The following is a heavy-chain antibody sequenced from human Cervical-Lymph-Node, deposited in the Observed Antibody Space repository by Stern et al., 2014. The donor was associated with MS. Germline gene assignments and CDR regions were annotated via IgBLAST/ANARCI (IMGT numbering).Heavy chain of an antibody. J-gene: IGHJ4*02. CDR1: GYLFDDYW. CDR2: IFPRDSNT. V-gene: IGHV5-51*03. CDR3: ARSPATPSGYDRFDY. D-gene: IGHD5-12*01. Sequence: EVQLVESGAEVKKPGESLKISCEASGYLFDDYWIGWVRQMSGRGLELVAIIFPRDSNTRYSPSVQGQVTISADNSISTAYLQWSSLKASDPAMYYCARSPATPSGYDRFDYWGQGALVTVSS.